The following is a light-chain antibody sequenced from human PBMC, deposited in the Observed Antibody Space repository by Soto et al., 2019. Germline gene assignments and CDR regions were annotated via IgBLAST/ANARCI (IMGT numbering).Light chain of an antibody. J-gene: IGKJ1*01. CDR1: ETVSSDF. CDR2: AAS. V-gene: IGKV3-20*01. CDR3: LKYGRSPGWT. Sequence: EIVFTQSPGTLSLSPGDRAALSCRASETVSSDFLAWYQQKPGQAPRLLIYAASSRATGIPDRFSGTGSERDFTLTISGLEPEDFAVYYCLKYGRSPGWTLVQGTKVDIK.